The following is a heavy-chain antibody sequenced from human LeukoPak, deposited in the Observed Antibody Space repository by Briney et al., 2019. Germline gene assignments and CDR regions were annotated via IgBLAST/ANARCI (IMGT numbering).Heavy chain of an antibody. J-gene: IGHJ4*02. V-gene: IGHV4-59*01. D-gene: IGHD2-15*01. CDR3: VSDLWGEGGTQY. Sequence: SETLSLTCTVPGGSIGDYYWSWIREPPGKGLEWIGYLYYSRNTNYSPSLKSRVTISADTSKNQVYLKLRSVTAADTAVYYCVSDLWGEGGTQYWGQGTQVIVSS. CDR2: LYYSRNT. CDR1: GGSIGDYY.